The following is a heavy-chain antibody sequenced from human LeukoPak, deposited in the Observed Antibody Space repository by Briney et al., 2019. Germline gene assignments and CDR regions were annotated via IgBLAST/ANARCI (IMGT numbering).Heavy chain of an antibody. Sequence: GGSLRLSCAASGFTFSSYEMNWVRQAPGKGLEWVSYISSSGSTIYYADSVKGRFTISRDNAKNSLYLQMNSLRAEDTAVYYCAREGYSYYYYYGMDVWGQGTTVTVSS. V-gene: IGHV3-48*03. CDR3: AREGYSYYYYYGMDV. D-gene: IGHD5-18*01. J-gene: IGHJ6*02. CDR1: GFTFSSYE. CDR2: ISSSGSTI.